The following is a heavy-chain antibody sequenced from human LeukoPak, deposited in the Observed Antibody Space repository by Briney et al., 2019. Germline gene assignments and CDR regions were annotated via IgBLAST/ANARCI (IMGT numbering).Heavy chain of an antibody. V-gene: IGHV3-23*01. Sequence: GGSLRLSCAASGFTFSSYAMRWVRQAPGKGLECVSAISGSGGSTYYADSVKGRFTISRDNSKNTLYLQMNSLRAEDTAVYYCAKASYCGDYENGDNWFDAWGQGTLVTVSS. CDR2: ISGSGGST. CDR3: AKASYCGDYENGDNWFDA. J-gene: IGHJ5*02. D-gene: IGHD4-17*01. CDR1: GFTFSSYA.